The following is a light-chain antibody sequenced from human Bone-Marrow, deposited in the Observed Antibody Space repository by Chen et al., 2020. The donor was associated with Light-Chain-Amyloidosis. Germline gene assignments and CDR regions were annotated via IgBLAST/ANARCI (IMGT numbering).Light chain of an antibody. CDR1: SGSVSTDYY. V-gene: IGLV8-61*01. Sequence: QTVVTQEPSFSVSPGGTVTLTCGLSSGSVSTDYYPSWYQQTPGQAPRTLIYNTATRASGVPDRLSGSILGNKAALTISGAQADDESDYYCGLYLGSGVWVFGGGTNLTVL. J-gene: IGLJ3*02. CDR2: NTA. CDR3: GLYLGSGVWV.